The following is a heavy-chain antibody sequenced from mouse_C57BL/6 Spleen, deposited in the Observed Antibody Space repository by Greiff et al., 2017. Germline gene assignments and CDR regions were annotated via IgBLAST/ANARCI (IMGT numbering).Heavy chain of an antibody. J-gene: IGHJ1*03. CDR1: GFNIKDDY. D-gene: IGHD1-1*01. CDR3: TYYGRRYFDV. V-gene: IGHV14-4*01. Sequence: VQLQQSGAELVRPGASVKLSCTASGFNIKDDYMHWVKQRPEQGLEWIGWIDPENGDTEYASKFQGKATITADTSSNTAYLQLSSLTSEDTAVYYCTYYGRRYFDVWGTGTTVTVSS. CDR2: IDPENGDT.